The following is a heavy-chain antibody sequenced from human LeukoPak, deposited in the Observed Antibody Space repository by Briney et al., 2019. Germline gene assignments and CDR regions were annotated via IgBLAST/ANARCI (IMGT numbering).Heavy chain of an antibody. V-gene: IGHV3-66*01. CDR1: GFTVSSNY. J-gene: IGHJ4*02. CDR2: IYSGGGT. D-gene: IGHD5-12*01. Sequence: GGSLRLSCAASGFTVSSNYMSWVRQAPGKGLEWVSVIYSGGGTYYADSVKGRFTVSRDGARNSLYLQMNSLRDEDTAVYYCARAMRSGYDYWGQGTLVTVSS. CDR3: ARAMRSGYDY.